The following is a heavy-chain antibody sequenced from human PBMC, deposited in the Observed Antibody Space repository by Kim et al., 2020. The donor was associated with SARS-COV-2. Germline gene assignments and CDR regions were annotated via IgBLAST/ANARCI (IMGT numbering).Heavy chain of an antibody. CDR3: AKDQAHYDILTGLDY. D-gene: IGHD3-9*01. Sequence: GGSLRLSCATFGFTFSTYAMHWVRQAPGKGLEYVALISYDGSKTYYGDSVKGRFTISRDNSENTLSLQMNSLRAEDTAVYYCAKDQAHYDILTGLDYWGQGTLVAVSS. V-gene: IGHV3-30*18. CDR1: GFTFSTYA. J-gene: IGHJ4*02. CDR2: ISYDGSKT.